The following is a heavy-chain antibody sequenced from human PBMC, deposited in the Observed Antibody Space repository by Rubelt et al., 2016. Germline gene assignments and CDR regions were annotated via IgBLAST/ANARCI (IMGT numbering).Heavy chain of an antibody. D-gene: IGHD3-10*01. Sequence: QVQLQESGPGVVKASETLSLTCLVSGDSVSYYYLSWIRQPPGKGLEWLGYICNNVGTDYDPAVESRVAISVAPSKNLVSLRLKSVTAADTAVYYCARVPRGSGTHSFYYYGIDVWGQGTTVTVS. V-gene: IGHV4-59*02. CDR1: GDSVSYYY. CDR2: ICNNVGT. CDR3: ARVPRGSGTHSFYYYGIDV. J-gene: IGHJ6*02.